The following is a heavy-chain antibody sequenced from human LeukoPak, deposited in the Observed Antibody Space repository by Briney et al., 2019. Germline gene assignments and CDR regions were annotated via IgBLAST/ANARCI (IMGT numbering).Heavy chain of an antibody. CDR3: ARGNAQYALFDY. Sequence: GGSLRLSCAASGFTFSSYYMHWVRQAPGKGLVWVSRTNTDGSGTSYADSVMGRFTVSRDNAKSTLYLQMNSLRAEDTAVYYCARGNAQYALFDYWGQGTLVTVSS. J-gene: IGHJ4*02. V-gene: IGHV3-74*01. D-gene: IGHD2-8*01. CDR1: GFTFSSYY. CDR2: TNTDGSGT.